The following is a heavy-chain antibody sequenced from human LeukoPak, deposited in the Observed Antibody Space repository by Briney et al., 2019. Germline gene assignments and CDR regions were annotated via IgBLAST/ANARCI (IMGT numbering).Heavy chain of an antibody. CDR1: GYTFTGCY. V-gene: IGHV1-2*02. CDR2: INPNSGGT. J-gene: IGHJ4*02. D-gene: IGHD3-22*01. Sequence: GASVKVSCKASGYTFTGCYMHWVRQAPGQGLEWVGWINPNSGGTNYAQKFQGRVTMTMDTSMSTAYMELSRLRSDDTAVYYCARSEYYYDSSGYYTARRFDYWGQGTLVTVSS. CDR3: ARSEYYYDSSGYYTARRFDY.